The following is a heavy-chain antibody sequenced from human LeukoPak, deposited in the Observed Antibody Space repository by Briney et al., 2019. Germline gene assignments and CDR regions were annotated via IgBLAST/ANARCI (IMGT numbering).Heavy chain of an antibody. CDR2: IYHSGST. Sequence: SETLSLTCAVSGGSISSGGYSWSWIRQPPGKGLEWIGYIYHSGSTYYNPSLKSRVTISVDRSKNQFSLKLSSVTAADTAVYYCARSDSSAEGGFDYWGREPWSPSPQ. J-gene: IGHJ4*02. CDR1: GGSISSGGYS. D-gene: IGHD3-22*01. V-gene: IGHV4-30-2*01. CDR3: ARSDSSAEGGFDY.